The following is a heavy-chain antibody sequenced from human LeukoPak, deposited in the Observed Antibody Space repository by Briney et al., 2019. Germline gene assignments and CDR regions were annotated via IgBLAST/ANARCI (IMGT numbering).Heavy chain of an antibody. CDR3: ARGPYYYDSSGYRFQH. CDR1: GGSFSGYY. V-gene: IGHV4-34*01. CDR2: INHSGST. Sequence: SETLSLTCAVYGGSFSGYYWSWIRQPPGKGLEWIGEINHSGSTNYNPSLKSRVTISVDTSKNQFSLKLSSVTAADTAVYYCARGPYYYDSSGYRFQHWGQGTLVTVSP. D-gene: IGHD3-22*01. J-gene: IGHJ1*01.